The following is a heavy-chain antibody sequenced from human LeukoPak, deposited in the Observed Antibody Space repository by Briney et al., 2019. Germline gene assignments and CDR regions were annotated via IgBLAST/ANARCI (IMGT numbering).Heavy chain of an antibody. D-gene: IGHD5-18*01. Sequence: SETLSLTCAVYGGSFSGYYWSWIRQPPGKGLEWIGEINHSGSTNYNPSLKSRVTISVDTSKNQFSLKLSSVTAADTAVYYCARVIYSYGFATYFDYWGQGTLVTVS. J-gene: IGHJ4*02. CDR2: INHSGST. V-gene: IGHV4-34*01. CDR1: GGSFSGYY. CDR3: ARVIYSYGFATYFDY.